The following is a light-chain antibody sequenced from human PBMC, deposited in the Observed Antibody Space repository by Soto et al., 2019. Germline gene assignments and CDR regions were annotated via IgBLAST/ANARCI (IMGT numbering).Light chain of an antibody. V-gene: IGLV1-51*01. CDR3: GTWDDSLSAGV. CDR2: DNN. Sequence: QSVLTQPPSVSAAPGQKVTISCSGSSSNIGNNYVSWYQQLPETAPKLVIFDNNKRPSGIPDRFSGSKSGTSATLGITGLQTGDEADYYCGTWDDSLSAGVFGGGTKLTVL. CDR1: SSNIGNNY. J-gene: IGLJ2*01.